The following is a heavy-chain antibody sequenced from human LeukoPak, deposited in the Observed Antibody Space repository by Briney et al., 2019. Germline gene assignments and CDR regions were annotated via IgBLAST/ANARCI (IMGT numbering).Heavy chain of an antibody. D-gene: IGHD4-11*01. CDR3: ARDPSSVTLYFFDY. V-gene: IGHV1-2*02. J-gene: IGHJ4*02. CDR2: IDANNGDT. Sequence: ASVKISCKASGYTFKGNYIHWLRQAPGQGLQWMGWIDANNGDTKSAQKFQGRVTMSRDTSISTAYMDLSSLSPDDAAVYYCARDPSSVTLYFFDYWGQGTLVTVSS. CDR1: GYTFKGNY.